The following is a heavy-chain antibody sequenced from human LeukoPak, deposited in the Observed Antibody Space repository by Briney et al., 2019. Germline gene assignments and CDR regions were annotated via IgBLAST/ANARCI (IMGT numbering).Heavy chain of an antibody. Sequence: PSETLSLTCLVSGDSMRSDFWSWLRQPPGKGLEGIGYVYYSGSTEYNPSLRSRITISLEMSKQQFSLTLTSVTAADTAIYYCASNTGTVFDYWGQGALVTVSS. J-gene: IGHJ4*02. CDR1: GDSMRSDF. CDR3: ASNTGTVFDY. D-gene: IGHD7-27*01. V-gene: IGHV4-59*01. CDR2: VYYSGST.